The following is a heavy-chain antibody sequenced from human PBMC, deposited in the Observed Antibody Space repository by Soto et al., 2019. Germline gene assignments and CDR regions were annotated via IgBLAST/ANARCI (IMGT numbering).Heavy chain of an antibody. D-gene: IGHD1-26*01. CDR1: GGSISSSSYY. J-gene: IGHJ6*02. Sequence: SETLSLTCTVSGGSISSSSYYWGWIRQPPGKGLEWIGSIYYSGSTYYNPSLKSRVTISVDTSKNQFSLKLSSVTAADTVVYYCGRYVGAIAYYGMDVWGQGTTVTVSS. CDR3: GRYVGAIAYYGMDV. V-gene: IGHV4-39*01. CDR2: IYYSGST.